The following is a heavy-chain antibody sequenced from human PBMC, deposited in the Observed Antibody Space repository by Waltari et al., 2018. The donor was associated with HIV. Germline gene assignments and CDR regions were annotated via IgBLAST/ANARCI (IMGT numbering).Heavy chain of an antibody. J-gene: IGHJ4*02. D-gene: IGHD3-10*01. Sequence: QVQLVESGGGVVQPGTYLRLSCTVSGFTFNSYAIHWVRQAPGKGLEWVAVTSSDDTNKFYADSVKGRFTIAGDNSKNILYLEMNDLRPDDTAVYYCAGENHYFGSGALNYWGQGTLVTVSS. CDR1: GFTFNSYA. CDR3: AGENHYFGSGALNY. CDR2: TSSDDTNK. V-gene: IGHV3-30-3*01.